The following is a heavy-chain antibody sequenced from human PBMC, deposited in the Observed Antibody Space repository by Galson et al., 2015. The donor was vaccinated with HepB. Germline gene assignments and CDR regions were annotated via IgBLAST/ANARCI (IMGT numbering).Heavy chain of an antibody. V-gene: IGHV3-74*01. CDR1: GFTFSTYW. CDR3: AKGSTVGDD. CDR2: INSYGTIT. Sequence: SLRLSCAASGFTFSTYWMHWVRQAPGKGLVWVSRINSYGTITTYADSVKGRFTISRDNAKNTLYLQMNSLTAEDTAVYYCAKGSTVGDDWGQGTLVTVS. J-gene: IGHJ4*02. D-gene: IGHD4-23*01.